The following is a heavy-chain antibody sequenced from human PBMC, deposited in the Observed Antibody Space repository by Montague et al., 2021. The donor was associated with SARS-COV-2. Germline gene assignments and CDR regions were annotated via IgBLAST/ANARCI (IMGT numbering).Heavy chain of an antibody. CDR1: GFTIAAYT. J-gene: IGHJ4*02. Sequence: SLRLSCSASGFTIAAYTMNWVRQAPGKGLEWVSVMYGGGDSAHYADSVQGRFTISRDDSEDTLFLQMNSLGAEDTAMYYCVRSTVDGLFASWGFDVWGPGTLVTVS. CDR3: VRSTVDGLFASWGFDV. D-gene: IGHD1-1*01. CDR2: MYGGGDSA. V-gene: IGHV3-23*03.